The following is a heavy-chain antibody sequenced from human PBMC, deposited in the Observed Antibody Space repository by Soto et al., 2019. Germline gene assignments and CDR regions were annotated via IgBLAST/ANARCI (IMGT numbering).Heavy chain of an antibody. CDR1: GFTFSTYG. J-gene: IGHJ6*02. CDR2: ISGSGVST. V-gene: IGHV3-23*01. CDR3: AKVVHYYGSGSRVSMAV. D-gene: IGHD3-10*01. Sequence: GGSLRLSCAASGFTFSTYGMSWVRQAPGKGLEWVSTISGSGVSTYYADSVKGRFTISRDNSKNTLYLQMNSLRAEGTAVYYCAKVVHYYGSGSRVSMAVWGQGTTVTVSS.